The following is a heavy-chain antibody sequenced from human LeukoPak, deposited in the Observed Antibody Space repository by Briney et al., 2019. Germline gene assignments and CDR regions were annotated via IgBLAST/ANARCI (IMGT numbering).Heavy chain of an antibody. J-gene: IGHJ4*02. CDR3: AKDLDRTDVGYFDY. V-gene: IGHV3-23*01. Sequence: GGSLRLSCAASGFTFSSYAMSWVRQAPGKGLEWVSGISGSGGSTYYADSVKGRFTISRDNSKNTLYLQMNSLRAEDTAVYYCAKDLDRTDVGYFDYWGQGTLVTVSS. CDR2: ISGSGGST. CDR1: GFTFSSYA.